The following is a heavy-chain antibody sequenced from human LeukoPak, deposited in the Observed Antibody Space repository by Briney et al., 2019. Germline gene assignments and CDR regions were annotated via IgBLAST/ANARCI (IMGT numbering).Heavy chain of an antibody. CDR1: GYTFTGYY. CDR3: ARDLSPVIAAAATVDY. V-gene: IGHV1-2*02. Sequence: ASVKVSCKASGYTFTGYYMHWVRQAPGQGLEWMGWINPNSGGTNYAQKFQGRVTMTRDTSISTAYMELSRLTSDDTAVYYCARDLSPVIAAAATVDYWGQGTLVTVSS. CDR2: INPNSGGT. D-gene: IGHD6-13*01. J-gene: IGHJ4*02.